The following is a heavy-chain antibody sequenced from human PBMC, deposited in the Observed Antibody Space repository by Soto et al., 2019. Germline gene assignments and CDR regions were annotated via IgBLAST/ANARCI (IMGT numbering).Heavy chain of an antibody. Sequence: ASVKVSCKASGYTFTSYGISWVRQAPGQGLEWMGWVSAYNGNTNYAQKLQGRVTMTTDTSTSTAYMELRSLRSDDTAVYYCASSLLVGYGLEGESDWGQGTLVTVSS. CDR1: GYTFTSYG. D-gene: IGHD5-18*01. CDR2: VSAYNGNT. V-gene: IGHV1-18*01. J-gene: IGHJ4*02. CDR3: ASSLLVGYGLEGESD.